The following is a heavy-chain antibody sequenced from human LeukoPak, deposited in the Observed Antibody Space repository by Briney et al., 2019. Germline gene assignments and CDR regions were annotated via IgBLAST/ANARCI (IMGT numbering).Heavy chain of an antibody. V-gene: IGHV4-59*01. CDR2: IYYSGST. J-gene: IGHJ4*02. CDR3: ARGTGTTAY. Sequence: PSETLSLTFTVSGGSISSYYWSWIRQPPGKGLEWIGYIYYSGSTNYNPSLKSRVTISVDTSKNQFSLKLSSVTAADTAVYYCARGTGTTAYWGQGTLVTVSS. D-gene: IGHD1-1*01. CDR1: GGSISSYY.